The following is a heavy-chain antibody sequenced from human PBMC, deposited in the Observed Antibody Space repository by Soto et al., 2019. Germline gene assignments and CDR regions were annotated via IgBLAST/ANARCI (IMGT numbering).Heavy chain of an antibody. CDR1: GFIFGNYM. CDR3: APNVHCSGGSCRYAAFDI. D-gene: IGHD2-15*01. Sequence: EVQLLESGGGLVQPGESLRLSCAFSGFIFGNYMMTWVRQAPGKGLEWVSTIRDGGESTYYADSVKGRFTISRDNSKNTLYLQMDSLGAEDTAVYYCAPNVHCSGGSCRYAAFDIRGQGTMVTVSS. CDR2: IRDGGEST. J-gene: IGHJ3*02. V-gene: IGHV3-23*01.